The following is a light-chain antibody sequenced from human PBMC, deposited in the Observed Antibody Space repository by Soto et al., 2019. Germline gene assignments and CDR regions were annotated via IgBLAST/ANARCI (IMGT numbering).Light chain of an antibody. V-gene: IGKV3-11*01. CDR1: QSVGIK. J-gene: IGKJ1*01. CDR3: YHRDGWPAS. Sequence: TVLTQSPATLSLSPGERATLSCRASQSVGIKLAWYQQKPGQSPRLLIYDIVNRATGIPARFSGSGAGTDFTLPITRLEPEDFAVYYFYHRDGWPASFGQGTKVEI. CDR2: DIV.